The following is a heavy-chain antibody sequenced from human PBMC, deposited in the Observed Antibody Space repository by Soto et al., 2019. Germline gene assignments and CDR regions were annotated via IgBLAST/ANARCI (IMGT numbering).Heavy chain of an antibody. CDR1: GFTFSSYA. Sequence: GGSLRLSCAASGFTFSSYAMSWVRQAPGKGLEWVSAISGSGGSTYYADSVKGRFTISRDNSKNTLYLQMNSLRAEDTAVYYCAKDQVRQWLVRLDTHHSWFDPWGQGTLVTVSS. CDR3: AKDQVRQWLVRLDTHHSWFDP. V-gene: IGHV3-23*01. J-gene: IGHJ5*02. CDR2: ISGSGGST. D-gene: IGHD6-19*01.